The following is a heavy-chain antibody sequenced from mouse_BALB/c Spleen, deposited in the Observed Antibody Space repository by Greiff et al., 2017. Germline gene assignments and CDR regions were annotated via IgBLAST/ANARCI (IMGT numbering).Heavy chain of an antibody. CDR2: ISSGGSYT. Sequence: EVQLQESGGGLVKPGGSLKLSCAASGFTFSSYTMSWVRQTPEKRLEWVATISSGGSYTYYPDSVKGRFTISRDNAKNTLYLQMSSLKSEDTAMYYCTRDRYDDYWGQGTTLTVSS. CDR1: GFTFSSYT. V-gene: IGHV5-6-4*01. J-gene: IGHJ2*01. CDR3: TRDRYDDY. D-gene: IGHD2-14*01.